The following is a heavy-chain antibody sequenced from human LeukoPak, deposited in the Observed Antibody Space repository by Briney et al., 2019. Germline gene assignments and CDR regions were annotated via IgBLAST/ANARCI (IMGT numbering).Heavy chain of an antibody. D-gene: IGHD5-12*01. CDR2: ISGSGGST. CDR3: AKDGGYEVFFDY. J-gene: IGHJ4*02. Sequence: GSLRLSCAASGFTFSSYAMSWVRQAPGKGLEWVSAISGSGGSTYYADSVKGRFTISRDNSKNTLYLQMNSLRAEDTAVYYCAKDGGYEVFFDYRGQGTLVTVSS. CDR1: GFTFSSYA. V-gene: IGHV3-23*01.